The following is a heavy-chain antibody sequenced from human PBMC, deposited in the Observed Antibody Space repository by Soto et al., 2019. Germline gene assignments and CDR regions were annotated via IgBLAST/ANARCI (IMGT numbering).Heavy chain of an antibody. D-gene: IGHD3-22*01. CDR2: INAGNGNT. J-gene: IGHJ4*02. V-gene: IGHV1-3*01. Sequence: GASVKVSCKASGYTFTSYAMHWVRQAPGQRLEWMGWINAGNGNTKYSQKFQGRVTITRDTSASTAYMELSSLRSEDTAVYYFARGPLYYYDSSGYYPSDYWGQGTLVTVSS. CDR3: ARGPLYYYDSSGYYPSDY. CDR1: GYTFTSYA.